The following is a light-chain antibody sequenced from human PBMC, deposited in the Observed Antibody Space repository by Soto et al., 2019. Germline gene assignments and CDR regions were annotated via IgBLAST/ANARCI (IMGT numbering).Light chain of an antibody. CDR3: AGWDDSLSGPI. J-gene: IGLJ2*01. Sequence: QSVLTQPHSASGTPGQRVTISCSGSSSNIGRNYVYWYQQVPGTAPKLLIYANNQRPSGVPDRFSVSKSGTSASLAITGLRSEDEADYYCAGWDDSLSGPIIGGGTKLTVL. CDR2: ANN. CDR1: SSNIGRNY. V-gene: IGLV1-47*01.